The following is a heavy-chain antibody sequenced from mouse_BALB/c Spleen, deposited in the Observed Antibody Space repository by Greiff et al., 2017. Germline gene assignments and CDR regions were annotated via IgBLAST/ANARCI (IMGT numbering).Heavy chain of an antibody. CDR1: GFTFSNYW. Sequence: EVQLQESGGGLVQPGGSMKLSCVASGFTFSNYWMNWVRQSPEKGLEWVAEIRLKSNNYATHYAESVKGRFTISRDDSKSSVYLQMNNLRAEDTGIYYCTRNRYRYFDVWGAGTTVTVSS. J-gene: IGHJ1*01. V-gene: IGHV6-6*02. CDR2: IRLKSNNYAT. CDR3: TRNRYRYFDV.